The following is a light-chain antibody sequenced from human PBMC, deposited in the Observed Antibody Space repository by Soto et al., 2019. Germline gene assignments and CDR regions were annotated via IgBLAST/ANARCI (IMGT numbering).Light chain of an antibody. J-gene: IGKJ1*01. Sequence: AIHITQSPSTLSASVEDRDTITCRASQGIRNDLGWYQQKPGKAPKLLIYGASSLQSGVPSRFSGSGSGTDFTLTISSLQPEDFATYYCLQDYNYPLTFGQGTKVDI. CDR1: QGIRND. CDR3: LQDYNYPLT. CDR2: GAS. V-gene: IGKV1-6*01.